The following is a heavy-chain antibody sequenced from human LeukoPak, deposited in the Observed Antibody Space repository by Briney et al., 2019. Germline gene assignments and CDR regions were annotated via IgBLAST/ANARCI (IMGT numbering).Heavy chain of an antibody. J-gene: IGHJ6*03. Sequence: PGGSLRLSCAASGFTFSRYGMHWVRQAPGKGLEWVTAISYDGSNKYYADSVKGRFTISRDNSKNTLYLQMNSLRAEDTAVYYCARDRWYSSSWAYYYYYYMDVWGKGTTVTVSS. CDR2: ISYDGSNK. V-gene: IGHV3-30*04. D-gene: IGHD6-13*01. CDR1: GFTFSRYG. CDR3: ARDRWYSSSWAYYYYYYMDV.